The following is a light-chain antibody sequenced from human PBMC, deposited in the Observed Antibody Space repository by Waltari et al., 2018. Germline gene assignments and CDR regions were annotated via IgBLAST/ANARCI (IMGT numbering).Light chain of an antibody. Sequence: SYVLTQPPSVSVAPGQTARITCGGKNIGSKSVHWYQQKPGQAPVLVVYDDSDRPSGIPERFSGSNSGNTATLTISRVEAGDEADYYCQVWDSSGDHPVFGTGTKVTVL. CDR1: NIGSKS. V-gene: IGLV3-21*02. CDR2: DDS. CDR3: QVWDSSGDHPV. J-gene: IGLJ1*01.